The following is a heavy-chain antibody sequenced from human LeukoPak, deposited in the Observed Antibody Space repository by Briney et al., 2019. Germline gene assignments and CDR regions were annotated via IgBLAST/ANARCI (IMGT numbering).Heavy chain of an antibody. V-gene: IGHV1-24*01. CDR3: STIQEDAMVRGVIIRRSWFDP. J-gene: IGHJ5*02. Sequence: ASVKVSCKVSGYTLGELSMHWVRQAPGKGLEWMGGFDPEHGERVYAQKFQGRVAMSEDTSTNTAYMELRSLRSEDTAVYYCSTIQEDAMVRGVIIRRSWFDPWGQGTLVTVSS. CDR2: FDPEHGER. CDR1: GYTLGELS. D-gene: IGHD3-10*01.